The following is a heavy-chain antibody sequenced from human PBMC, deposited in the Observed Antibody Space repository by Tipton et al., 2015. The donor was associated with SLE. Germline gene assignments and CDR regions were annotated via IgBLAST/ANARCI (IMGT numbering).Heavy chain of an antibody. D-gene: IGHD6-13*01. CDR2: IYYSGNT. J-gene: IGHJ4*02. V-gene: IGHV4-59*04. CDR1: GGSDSTYY. CDR3: ARPGGRIIAPDYFDS. Sequence: LRLSCTVSGGSDSTYYWNWIRQPPGKGLDWIGTIYYSGNTYYSPSLQSRVTMFIDASKNQLSLKMNSVSAADTAVYYCARPGGRIIAPDYFDSWSQGTLVTVSS.